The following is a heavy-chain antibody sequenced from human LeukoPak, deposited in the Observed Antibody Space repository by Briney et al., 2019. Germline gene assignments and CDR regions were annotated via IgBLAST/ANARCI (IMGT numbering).Heavy chain of an antibody. D-gene: IGHD1-26*01. CDR3: AKGLYSGSYDGFDS. J-gene: IGHJ4*02. CDR1: GFTFSSHA. CDR2: TSGSGCST. V-gene: IGHV3-23*01. Sequence: PGGSLRLSCAASGFTFSSHAMSWVRQAPGKGLEWVSDTSGSGCSTLYAVSVKGRFTISRDNSKNTLYLQMNSLIAEDTAVYYCAKGLYSGSYDGFDSWGQGALVTVSS.